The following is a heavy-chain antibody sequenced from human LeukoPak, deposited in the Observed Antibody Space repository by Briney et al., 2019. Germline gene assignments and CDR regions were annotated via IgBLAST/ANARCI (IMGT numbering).Heavy chain of an antibody. CDR1: GFAVSSNY. CDR2: IYSGGST. Sequence: GGSLRLSCAASGFAVSSNYMSWVRQAPGKGLEWVSVIYSGGSTYYADSVKGRFTISRDNSKNTLYLQMNSLRAEDTAVYYCARDRGGYDYNGSLDYWGQGTLVTVSS. J-gene: IGHJ4*02. V-gene: IGHV3-66*01. D-gene: IGHD5-12*01. CDR3: ARDRGGYDYNGSLDY.